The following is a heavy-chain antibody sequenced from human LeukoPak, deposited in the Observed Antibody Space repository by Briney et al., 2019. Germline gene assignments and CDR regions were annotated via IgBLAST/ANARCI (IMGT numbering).Heavy chain of an antibody. J-gene: IGHJ4*02. D-gene: IGHD2-2*01. V-gene: IGHV3-30*18. CDR1: GFTFRSSA. CDR3: AKDLETKYRNY. CDR2: ISWDGAVI. Sequence: GGSLRLSCVTSGFTFRSSAMHWVRQAPGRGLEWIAFISWDGAVIYYADSVKGRFTISRDTSKRTVSLQVDSLRAEDTAVYYCAKDLETKYRNYWGQGALVTVSS.